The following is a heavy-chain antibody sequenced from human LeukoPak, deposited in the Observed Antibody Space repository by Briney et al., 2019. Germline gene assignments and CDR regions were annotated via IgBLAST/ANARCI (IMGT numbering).Heavy chain of an antibody. J-gene: IGHJ4*02. V-gene: IGHV4-30-2*01. CDR3: ARDAGYGHYNY. CDR1: GYSLSSDYSLNSGFY. D-gene: IGHD5-18*01. CDR2: IYHSGST. Sequence: SETLSLTCTFSGYSLSSDYSLNSGFYWGWIRQPPGKGLEWIGYIYHSGSTYYNPSLKSRVTLSVDMSKNQLSLKVSSVTAADTAVYYCARDAGYGHYNYWGQGTLVTVSS.